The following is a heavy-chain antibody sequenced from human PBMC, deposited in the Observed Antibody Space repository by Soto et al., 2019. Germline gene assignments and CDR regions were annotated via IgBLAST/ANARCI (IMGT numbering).Heavy chain of an antibody. V-gene: IGHV1-69*06. Sequence: QVRLVQSGAEVKKPGSSVKVSCKASGGTFSSSALNWVRQAPGQGLEWMGGIIPMLGTANYAQKFQGSVTITADKSTKTAYMELSSLRSEDTAVYYCTRGVPSNAYFDYWGQGTLVTVSS. CDR1: GGTFSSSA. J-gene: IGHJ4*02. CDR2: IIPMLGTA. D-gene: IGHD3-10*01. CDR3: TRGVPSNAYFDY.